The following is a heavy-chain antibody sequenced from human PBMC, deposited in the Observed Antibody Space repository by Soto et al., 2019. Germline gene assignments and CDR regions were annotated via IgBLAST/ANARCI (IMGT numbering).Heavy chain of an antibody. CDR3: ARARLRAVYAFDI. J-gene: IGHJ3*02. D-gene: IGHD5-12*01. CDR2: IYYSGST. CDR1: GGSVSGGAYY. Sequence: SETLSLTCTVSGGSVSGGAYYWTWIRQRPGKGLEWIGYIYYSGSTYYSPSLKSRLSISLDTSKNQFSLRLSSVTAADTAMYYCARARLRAVYAFDIWGQGTMVTVSS. V-gene: IGHV4-31*03.